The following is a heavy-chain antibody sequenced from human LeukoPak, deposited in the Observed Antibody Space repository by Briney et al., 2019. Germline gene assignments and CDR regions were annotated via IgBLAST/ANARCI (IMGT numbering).Heavy chain of an antibody. Sequence: PSETLSFTCAVYGGSFSGYYWSGIRQPPGKGLEWIGEINHSGSTNYNPSLKSRVTISVDRSKNQFSLKLTSVTAADTAVYYCARSGRLPLDYWGQGTLVTVSS. CDR2: INHSGST. CDR3: ARSGRLPLDY. J-gene: IGHJ4*02. V-gene: IGHV4-34*01. CDR1: GGSFSGYY. D-gene: IGHD5-18*01.